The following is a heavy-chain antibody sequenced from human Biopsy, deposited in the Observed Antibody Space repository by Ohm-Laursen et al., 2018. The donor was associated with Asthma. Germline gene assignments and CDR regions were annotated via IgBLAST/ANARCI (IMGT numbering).Heavy chain of an antibody. Sequence: SLRLSCTASGFTFRNFGMHRVRQAPGKGLEWVAVISFDGSNKDFADSVKGRFTISRDNSKNTMYLEMNSLRAEDTAVYYCAKDVFPGWELRRGPDYWGQGTLVTVSS. V-gene: IGHV3-30*18. CDR3: AKDVFPGWELRRGPDY. CDR1: GFTFRNFG. D-gene: IGHD1-26*01. J-gene: IGHJ4*02. CDR2: ISFDGSNK.